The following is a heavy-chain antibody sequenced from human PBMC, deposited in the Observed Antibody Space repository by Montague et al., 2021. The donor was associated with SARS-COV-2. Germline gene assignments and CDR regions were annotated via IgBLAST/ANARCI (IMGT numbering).Heavy chain of an antibody. D-gene: IGHD3-10*01. CDR2: IWYDGSNQ. Sequence: SPRLSCAASGFTFSSYDMHWVRQAPGKGLEWVAVIWYDGSNQYYGDSVKGRFTISRDNSKNTLYLQMNSPRAEDTAVYYCAREYSAPRWFGEYNRYGMDVWGQGTTVTVSS. CDR3: AREYSAPRWFGEYNRYGMDV. CDR1: GFTFSSYD. J-gene: IGHJ6*02. V-gene: IGHV3-33*08.